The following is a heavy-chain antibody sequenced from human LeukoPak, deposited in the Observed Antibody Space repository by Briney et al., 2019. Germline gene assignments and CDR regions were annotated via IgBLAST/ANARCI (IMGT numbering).Heavy chain of an antibody. CDR2: ISSSGSTI. CDR1: GFTFSDYY. J-gene: IGHJ4*02. Sequence: PGGSLRLSCAASGFTFSDYYMSWIRQAPGKGLEWVSYISSSGSTIYYADSVKGRFTISRDNAKNSLYLQMNSLRAEDTAVYYCARGGGSYCSGGSCSGYTYGMWSFGSWGQGTLVTVSS. D-gene: IGHD2-15*01. V-gene: IGHV3-11*04. CDR3: ARGGGSYCSGGSCSGYTYGMWSFGS.